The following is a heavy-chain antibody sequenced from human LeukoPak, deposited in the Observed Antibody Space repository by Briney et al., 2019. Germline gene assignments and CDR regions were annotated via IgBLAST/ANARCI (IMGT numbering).Heavy chain of an antibody. CDR3: AKEGYYYDTSGDYYGRDFEI. CDR1: GFTFSIYG. CDR2: ISYDGSNK. J-gene: IGHJ3*02. V-gene: IGHV3-30*18. D-gene: IGHD3-22*01. Sequence: GGSLRLSCAASGFTFSIYGMHWVRQAPGKGLEWVAVISYDGSNKYYADSVKGRFTISRDHSKNTLYVQMNSLRAEDTAVYYCAKEGYYYDTSGDYYGRDFEIWGQGTMVTVSS.